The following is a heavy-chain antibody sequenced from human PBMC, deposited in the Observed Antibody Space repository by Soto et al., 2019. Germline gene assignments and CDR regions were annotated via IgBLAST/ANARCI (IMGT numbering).Heavy chain of an antibody. V-gene: IGHV3-74*01. D-gene: IGHD6-13*01. Sequence: AGGSLRLSCAASGFTFSNYWMHWVRQAPGKGLVWVSHINGDGSITNYADSVKGRFTISRDNAKNTLYLQMNSLRAEDAAVYYCARGLITAPGTDYWGQGTLVTVSS. CDR2: INGDGSIT. CDR1: GFTFSNYW. J-gene: IGHJ4*02. CDR3: ARGLITAPGTDY.